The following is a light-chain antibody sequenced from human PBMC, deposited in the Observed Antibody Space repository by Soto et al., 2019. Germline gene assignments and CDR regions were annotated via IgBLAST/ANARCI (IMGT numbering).Light chain of an antibody. CDR3: SACDDSINVYV. CDR2: GNH. Sequence: QSVLTQPPSASGTPGQRVTISCSGSSSNLGSNTLNWYQQLPGTAPKLLIYGNHQRPSGVPDRFSGSKSGTSASLAIRGLQSEDEADYYCSACDDSINVYVFGTGTKLTVL. CDR1: SSNLGSNT. V-gene: IGLV1-44*01. J-gene: IGLJ1*01.